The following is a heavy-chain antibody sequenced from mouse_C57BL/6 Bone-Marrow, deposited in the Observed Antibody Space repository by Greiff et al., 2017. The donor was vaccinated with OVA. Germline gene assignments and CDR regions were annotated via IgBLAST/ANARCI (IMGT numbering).Heavy chain of an antibody. D-gene: IGHD1-2*01. CDR1: GYSFTGYY. Sequence: EVQLQQSGPELVKPGASVKIFCKASGYSFTGYYMNWVKQSPEKSLEWIGEINPITGGTTYNQKFKGKATLTVDKSSSTAYMQLKSLTSEDSAVDYCAREGNGEGFDYWGQGTTLTVSS. CDR2: INPITGGT. J-gene: IGHJ2*01. CDR3: AREGNGEGFDY. V-gene: IGHV1-42*01.